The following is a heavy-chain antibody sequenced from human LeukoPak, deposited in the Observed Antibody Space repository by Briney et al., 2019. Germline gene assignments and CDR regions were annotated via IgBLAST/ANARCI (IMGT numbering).Heavy chain of an antibody. CDR2: TNPSGGST. J-gene: IGHJ4*02. V-gene: IGHV1-46*01. CDR1: GYTFTSYY. Sequence: ASVKVSCKASGYTFTSYYMHWVRQAPAQGLEWLGITNPSGGSTSYAQKFQGRVTMTRDTSTSTVYMELSSLRAEDTAVYYCPRRPVVPEEGDFDFGGQGTLVSVS. D-gene: IGHD2-2*01. CDR3: PRRPVVPEEGDFDF.